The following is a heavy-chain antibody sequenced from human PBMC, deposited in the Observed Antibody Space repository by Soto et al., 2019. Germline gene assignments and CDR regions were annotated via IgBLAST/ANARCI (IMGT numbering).Heavy chain of an antibody. Sequence: QVQLQESGPGLVKPSETLSLTCTVSGGSISSYYWSWIRQPPGKGLEWIGYIYYSGSTNYNPSLQSRVTISVDTSKNPFPLKLRSVTAADTAVYYCARRWGAAVEYWGQGTRVTVSS. J-gene: IGHJ4*02. CDR2: IYYSGST. CDR1: GGSISSYY. V-gene: IGHV4-59*08. D-gene: IGHD1-26*01. CDR3: ARRWGAAVEY.